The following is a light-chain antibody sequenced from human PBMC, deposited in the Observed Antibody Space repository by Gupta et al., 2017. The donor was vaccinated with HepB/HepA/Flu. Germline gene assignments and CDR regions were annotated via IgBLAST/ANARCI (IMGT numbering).Light chain of an antibody. CDR3: QQRANWPPT. V-gene: IGKV3-11*01. CDR2: DTS. CDR1: QSVSDF. Sequence: EILLTQSPATLSLSPGERATLSCRASQSVSDFLHWYQQRPGQAPRLLIYDTSNRATGTPARFSGSGSGTDFTRTISSLEPEDFAVYYCQQRANWPPTFGPGTKVGIK. J-gene: IGKJ3*01.